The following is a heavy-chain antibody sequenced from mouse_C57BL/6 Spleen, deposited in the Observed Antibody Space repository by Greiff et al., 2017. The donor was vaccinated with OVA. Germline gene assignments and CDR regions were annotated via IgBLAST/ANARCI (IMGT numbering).Heavy chain of an antibody. CDR2: IWSGGST. J-gene: IGHJ3*01. CDR1: GFSLTSYG. V-gene: IGHV2-2*01. CDR3: ARKGTYGSSPWFAY. Sequence: VQVVESGPGLVQPSQSLSITCTVSGFSLTSYGVHWVRQSPGKGLEWLGVIWSGGSTDYNAAFISRLSISKDNSKSQVFFKMNSLQADDTAIYYCARKGTYGSSPWFAYWGQGTLVTVSA. D-gene: IGHD1-1*01.